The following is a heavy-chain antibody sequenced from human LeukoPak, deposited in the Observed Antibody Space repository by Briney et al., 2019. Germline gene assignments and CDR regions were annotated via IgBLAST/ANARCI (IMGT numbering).Heavy chain of an antibody. Sequence: GGSLRLFCAASGFTVSINYMSWVRQAPGQGLEWVSVIYSGGNTYYADSVKGRFTISRDNSKNTVYLQMNSLRAEDTAVYYCARGETSSYDYWGQGTLVTVSS. CDR1: GFTVSINY. CDR3: ARGETSSYDY. J-gene: IGHJ4*02. V-gene: IGHV3-53*01. D-gene: IGHD2-2*01. CDR2: IYSGGNT.